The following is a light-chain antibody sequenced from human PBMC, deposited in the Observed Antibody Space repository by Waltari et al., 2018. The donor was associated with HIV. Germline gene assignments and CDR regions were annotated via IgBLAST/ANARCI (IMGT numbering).Light chain of an antibody. CDR1: SSNIGIST. V-gene: IGLV1-44*01. Sequence: QSVLAQPPSASGTPGQRITISCSGSSSNIGISTLNWYQQLPGTAPNLLIYSNNHRPSGVPDRFSGSKSGTSASLAISGLQSEDEGDYYCAAWDDRLNGPVFGGGTKLTVL. CDR2: SNN. J-gene: IGLJ2*01. CDR3: AAWDDRLNGPV.